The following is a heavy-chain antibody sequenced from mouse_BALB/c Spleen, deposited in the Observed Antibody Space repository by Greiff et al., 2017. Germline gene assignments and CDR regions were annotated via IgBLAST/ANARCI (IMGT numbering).Heavy chain of an antibody. CDR2: ISDGGSYT. CDR3: AKDGDYYVAMDY. Sequence: EVQLVESGGGLVKPGGSLKLSCAASGFTFSDYYMYWVRQTPEKRLEWVATISDGGSYTYYTDSVKGRFTISSDNAKNNLYLQMSSLKSEDTAMYYSAKDGDYYVAMDYWGQGTSVTVSS. V-gene: IGHV5-4*02. D-gene: IGHD2-1*01. J-gene: IGHJ4*01. CDR1: GFTFSDYY.